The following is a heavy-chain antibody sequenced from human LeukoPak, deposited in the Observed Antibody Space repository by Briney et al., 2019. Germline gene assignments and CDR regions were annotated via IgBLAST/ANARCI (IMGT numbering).Heavy chain of an antibody. D-gene: IGHD2-8*02. V-gene: IGHV3-23*01. CDR2: ISGSGRST. J-gene: IGHJ6*03. CDR1: GFTLSNYA. Sequence: GGSLRLSCAASGFTLSNYAMSWVRQAPGKGLEWVSAISGSGRSTYYADSVKGRFTISRDNSKNTLYLQMNSLRAEDTAVYYCAKRAGGVYYYYYMDVWGKGTTVTVSS. CDR3: AKRAGGVYYYYYMDV.